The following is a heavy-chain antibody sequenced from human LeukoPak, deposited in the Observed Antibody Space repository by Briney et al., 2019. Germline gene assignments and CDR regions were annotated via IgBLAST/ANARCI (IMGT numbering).Heavy chain of an antibody. Sequence: SETLSLTCAVYGGSFSGYYWSWIRQPPGKGLEWIGEINHSGSTSYNPSLKSRVTISVDTSKNQFSLKLSSVTAADTAVYYCARWPASRYYGSGSSRLYYYYYGMDVWGQGTTVTVSS. D-gene: IGHD3-10*01. CDR2: INHSGST. J-gene: IGHJ6*02. CDR3: ARWPASRYYGSGSSRLYYYYYGMDV. CDR1: GGSFSGYY. V-gene: IGHV4-34*01.